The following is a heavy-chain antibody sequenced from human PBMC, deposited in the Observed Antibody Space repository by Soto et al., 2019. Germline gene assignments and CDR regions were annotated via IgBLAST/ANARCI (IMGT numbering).Heavy chain of an antibody. D-gene: IGHD3-3*01. CDR1: GGSFSGYY. CDR2: INHSGST. V-gene: IGHV4-34*01. J-gene: IGHJ6*02. Sequence: SETLSLTCAVYGGSFSGYYWSWIRQPPGKGLEWIGEINHSGSTNYNPSLKSRVTISVDTSKNQFSLKLSSVTAADTAVYYCARGLRGITIFGVAYYYYGMDVWGQGTTVTVSS. CDR3: ARGLRGITIFGVAYYYYGMDV.